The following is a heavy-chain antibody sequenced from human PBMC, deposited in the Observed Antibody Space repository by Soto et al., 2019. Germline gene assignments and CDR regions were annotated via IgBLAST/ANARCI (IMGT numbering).Heavy chain of an antibody. CDR1: GFTFSDHY. D-gene: IGHD5-12*01. V-gene: IGHV3-72*01. CDR2: SRNKARSYTT. CDR3: GRGLPTTGFDY. J-gene: IGHJ4*02. Sequence: PGGSLRLSCAASGFTFSDHYMDLVRQSPGKGLEWVGRSRNKARSYTTDYAASVKGRFTISRDDSKSSVYLQMNSLKTEDTAVYYCGRGLPTTGFDYWGQGILVTVSS.